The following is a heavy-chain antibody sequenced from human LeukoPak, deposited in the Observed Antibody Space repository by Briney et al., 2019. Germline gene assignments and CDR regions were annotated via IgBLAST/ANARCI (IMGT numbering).Heavy chain of an antibody. CDR2: ISPNSGDT. D-gene: IGHD2-2*01. Sequence: ASVKVSCKASGYTFTSYGISWVRQAPGQGLEWMGWISPNSGDTDIAQKFQGRVTMTRDTSIATSYMEVDSLTSDDTAVYYCARESACGTTNCLAPADWLDPWGQGTLVIVSP. CDR1: GYTFTSYG. CDR3: ARESACGTTNCLAPADWLDP. V-gene: IGHV1-2*02. J-gene: IGHJ5*02.